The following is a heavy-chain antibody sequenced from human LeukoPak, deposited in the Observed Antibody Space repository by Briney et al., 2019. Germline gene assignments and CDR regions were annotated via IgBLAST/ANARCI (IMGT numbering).Heavy chain of an antibody. CDR2: INSDGSST. CDR1: GFTFSSYW. Sequence: GGSLRLSCAASGFTFSSYWMHWVRQAPGKGLVWVSRINSDGSSTSYADSVKGRFTISRDNAKNTLYLQMNSLRAEYTAVYYCARRFREYSSSSSIDYWGQGTLVTVSS. J-gene: IGHJ4*02. CDR3: ARRFREYSSSSSIDY. V-gene: IGHV3-74*01. D-gene: IGHD6-13*01.